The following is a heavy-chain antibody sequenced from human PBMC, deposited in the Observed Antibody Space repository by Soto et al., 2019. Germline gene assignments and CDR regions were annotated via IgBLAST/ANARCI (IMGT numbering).Heavy chain of an antibody. V-gene: IGHV1-69*01. D-gene: IGHD5-12*01. Sequence: QVQLVQSGAEVKKPGSSVKVSCKASGGTSSSFGFNWVRQAPGQGLEWMGGIIPLYGTANHAQRFQGRVTISADESTSTVYMELISLRSEDTAIYYCARDRSMDGYNSRSFDYWGQGTLVTVSS. CDR2: IIPLYGTA. J-gene: IGHJ4*02. CDR3: ARDRSMDGYNSRSFDY. CDR1: GGTSSSFG.